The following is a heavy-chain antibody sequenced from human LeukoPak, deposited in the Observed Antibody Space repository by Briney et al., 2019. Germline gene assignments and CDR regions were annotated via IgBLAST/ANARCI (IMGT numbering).Heavy chain of an antibody. CDR1: GGTFSSYA. D-gene: IGHD2-2*01. CDR2: IIPIFGTA. CDR3: ARDRGLVVPAANDY. J-gene: IGHJ4*02. V-gene: IGHV1-69*05. Sequence: SVKVSCKASGGTFSSYAISWVRQAPGQGLEWMGGIIPIFGTANYAQKFQGRVTMTRDTSISTAYMELSRLRSDDTAVYYCARDRGLVVPAANDYWGQGTLVTVSS.